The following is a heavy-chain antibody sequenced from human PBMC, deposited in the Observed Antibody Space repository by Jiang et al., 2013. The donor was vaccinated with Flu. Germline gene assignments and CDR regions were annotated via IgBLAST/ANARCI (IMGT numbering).Heavy chain of an antibody. CDR3: ARRGVLVVRGVIITMST. V-gene: IGHV4-4*02. J-gene: IGHJ4*02. D-gene: IGHD3-10*01. CDR2: CHHSGTT. Sequence: GSGLVKPSGTVSLTCVVSGGSISGDNWWSWVRQPPGKGLEWIGECHHSGTTNYNPSFRNRVTISVEGSKNQFSLKLSSATAADTAVYYCARRGVLVVRGVIITMSTWGQGTLVTVSS. CDR1: GGSISGDNW.